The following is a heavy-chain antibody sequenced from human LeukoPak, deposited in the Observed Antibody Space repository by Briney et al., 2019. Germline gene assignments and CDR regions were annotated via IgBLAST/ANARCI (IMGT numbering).Heavy chain of an antibody. CDR1: GLKFVHYW. J-gene: IGHJ4*02. Sequence: GGSLRLSCRGYGLKFVHYWMSWVRQAPGKGLEWIGRVKSKRDGEIIDYAASVNGRFTVSRDDSKSTLYLQMNNLKTEDTGVYYCTADPRDWVQGTLVTVFS. CDR2: VKSKRDGEII. CDR3: TADPRD. V-gene: IGHV3-15*01.